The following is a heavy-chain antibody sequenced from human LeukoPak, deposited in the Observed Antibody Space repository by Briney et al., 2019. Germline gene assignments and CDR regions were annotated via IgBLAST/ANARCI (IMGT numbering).Heavy chain of an antibody. CDR2: IYYTGST. CDR1: GGSISSYY. Sequence: PSETLSLTCTVSGGSISSYYWSWIRQPPGKGLEWIGYIYYTGSTNYNPSLKSRVTISVDTSKNQFSLKLSSVTAADTAVYYCARGRPVTGRNWFDPWGQGTLVTVSS. D-gene: IGHD6-19*01. CDR3: ARGRPVTGRNWFDP. J-gene: IGHJ5*02. V-gene: IGHV4-59*08.